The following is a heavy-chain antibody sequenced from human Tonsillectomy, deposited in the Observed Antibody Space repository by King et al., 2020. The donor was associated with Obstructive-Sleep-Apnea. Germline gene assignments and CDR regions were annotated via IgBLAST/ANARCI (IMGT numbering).Heavy chain of an antibody. D-gene: IGHD6-19*01. J-gene: IGHJ4*02. CDR3: ASSRSEIESHQWLVSSFDY. CDR1: GYTFTGYY. CDR2: INPNSGGT. V-gene: IGHV1-2*04. Sequence: VQLVESGAEVKKPGASVKVSCKASGYTFTGYYMHWVRQAPGQGLEWMGWINPNSGGTNYAQNFQGWVTMTRDTSISTAYMELSRLRSDDTAVYYCASSRSEIESHQWLVSSFDYWGQGTLVTVSS.